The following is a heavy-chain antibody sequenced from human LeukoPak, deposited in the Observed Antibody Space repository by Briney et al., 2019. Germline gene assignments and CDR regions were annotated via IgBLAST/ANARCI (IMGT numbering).Heavy chain of an antibody. J-gene: IGHJ5*02. D-gene: IGHD2-15*01. V-gene: IGHV1-18*01. CDR2: ISGYNGNT. CDR3: ARPGCSGGDCYSSADH. CDR1: GYTFSRYA. Sequence: ASVKVYCKTSGYTFSRYAVGWARQAPGQGLEWMGWISGYNGNTNYPQKFQGRVTMTTDTSTSTGYMELRSLRPDDTAVYYCARPGCSGGDCYSSADHWGQGTLVTVSS.